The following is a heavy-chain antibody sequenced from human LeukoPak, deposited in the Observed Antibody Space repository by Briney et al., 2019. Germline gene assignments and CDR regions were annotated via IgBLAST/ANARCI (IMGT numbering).Heavy chain of an antibody. Sequence: ASVKVSCKVSGYTLTELSMHWVRQAPGKGLEWMGGFDPEDGETICAQKVQGRVTMTEDTSTDTAYMEVSSLRSEDPGVYYCATDLARVTSFPAFDIWARETMDTVSS. J-gene: IGHJ3*02. CDR2: FDPEDGET. CDR1: GYTLTELS. D-gene: IGHD4-17*01. CDR3: ATDLARVTSFPAFDI. V-gene: IGHV1-24*01.